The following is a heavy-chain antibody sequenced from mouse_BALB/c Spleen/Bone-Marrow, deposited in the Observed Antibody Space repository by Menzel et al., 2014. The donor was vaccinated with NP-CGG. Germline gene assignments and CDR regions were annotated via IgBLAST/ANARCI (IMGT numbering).Heavy chain of an antibody. CDR2: IHPSDSET. CDR1: GYSFTSYW. Sequence: VQLQQSGAELVRPGASVKLSCKASGYSFTSYWMNWVKQRPGQGLEWIGMIHPSDSETRLNQKFKDKATLTVDKSSSTAYMQLSSPTSEDSAVYYCAREREITTAVAGDWYFDVWGAGTTVTVSS. CDR3: AREREITTAVAGDWYFDV. D-gene: IGHD1-1*01. J-gene: IGHJ1*01. V-gene: IGHV1-61*01.